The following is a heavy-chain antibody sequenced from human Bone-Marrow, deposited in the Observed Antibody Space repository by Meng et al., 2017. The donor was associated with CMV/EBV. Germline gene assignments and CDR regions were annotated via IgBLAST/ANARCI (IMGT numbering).Heavy chain of an antibody. CDR1: GGSISSSSYY. D-gene: IGHD5-18*01. CDR2: IYYSGST. J-gene: IGHJ4*02. V-gene: IGHV4-39*07. CDR3: ATLSGYSYVDY. Sequence: QLQVPEAGPGLVKPSETLSLTCTVSGGSISSSSYYWGWIRQPPGKGLEWIGSIYYSGSTYYNPSLKSRVTISVDTSKNQFSLKLSSVTAADTAVYYCATLSGYSYVDYWGQGTLVTVSS.